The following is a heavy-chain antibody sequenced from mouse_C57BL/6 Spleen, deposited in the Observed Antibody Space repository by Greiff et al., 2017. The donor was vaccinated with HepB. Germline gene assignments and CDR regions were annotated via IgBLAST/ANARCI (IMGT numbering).Heavy chain of an antibody. J-gene: IGHJ4*01. Sequence: EVKVEESGPGLVKPSQSLSLTCSVTGYSITSGYYWNWIRQFPGNKLEWMGYISYDGSNNYNPSLKNRTSITRDTSENQFFLKLNSVTTEDTDTYYCARGGNSYAMDYWGQGTSDTVSS. CDR2: ISYDGSN. CDR3: ARGGNSYAMDY. CDR1: GYSITSGYY. D-gene: IGHD2-1*01. V-gene: IGHV3-6*01.